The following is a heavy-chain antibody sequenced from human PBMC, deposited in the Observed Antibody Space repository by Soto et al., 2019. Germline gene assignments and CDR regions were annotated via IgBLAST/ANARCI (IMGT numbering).Heavy chain of an antibody. CDR1: NYTFNMYG. D-gene: IGHD3-22*01. J-gene: IGHJ5*02. Sequence: AAVNVSCQASNYTFNMYGIIWLRQAPGQGLEWMGWISGYNGNTEYEQKFQGRVTMTTDTSTSTAYMELRSLRADDTAVYYCARVVYDDISGYYYPWGQGTLVTVSS. CDR3: ARVVYDDISGYYYP. CDR2: ISGYNGNT. V-gene: IGHV1-18*01.